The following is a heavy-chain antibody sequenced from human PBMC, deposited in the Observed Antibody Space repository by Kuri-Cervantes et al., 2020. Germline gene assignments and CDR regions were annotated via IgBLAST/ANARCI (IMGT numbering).Heavy chain of an antibody. V-gene: IGHV3-21*01. Sequence: GGSLRLSCASSGFTFSSYAMHWVRQAPGKGLEWVSSISSSSSYIYYADSVKGRFTISRDNAKNSLYLRMNSLRAEDTAVYYWARGALYSGSYYEGYWGQGTLVTVSS. CDR1: GFTFSSYA. J-gene: IGHJ4*02. D-gene: IGHD1-26*01. CDR2: ISSSSSYI. CDR3: ARGALYSGSYYEGY.